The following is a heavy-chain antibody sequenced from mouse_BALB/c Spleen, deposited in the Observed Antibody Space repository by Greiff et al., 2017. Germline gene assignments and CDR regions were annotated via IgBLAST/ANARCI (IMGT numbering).Heavy chain of an antibody. CDR3: ARLLSPY. Sequence: QVQLKQSGAELARPGASVKLSCKASGYTFTDYYINWVKQRTGQGLEWIGEIYPGSGNTYYNEKFKGKATLTADKSSSTAYMQLSSLTSEDSAVYFCARLLSPYWGQGTLVTVSA. CDR1: GYTFTDYY. D-gene: IGHD6-5*01. CDR2: IYPGSGNT. J-gene: IGHJ3*01. V-gene: IGHV1-77*01.